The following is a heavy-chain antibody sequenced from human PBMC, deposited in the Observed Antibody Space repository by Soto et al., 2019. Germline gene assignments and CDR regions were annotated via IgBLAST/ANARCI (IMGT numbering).Heavy chain of an antibody. Sequence: PSETLSLTCTVSGGSISSGDYYWSWIRQPPGKGLEWIGYIYYSGSTYYNPSLKSRVTISVDTSKNQFSLKLSSVTAADTAVYYCARAPDSRSYHVDWFDPWGQGTLVTVSS. CDR1: GGSISSGDYY. V-gene: IGHV4-30-4*01. J-gene: IGHJ5*02. D-gene: IGHD1-26*01. CDR2: IYYSGST. CDR3: ARAPDSRSYHVDWFDP.